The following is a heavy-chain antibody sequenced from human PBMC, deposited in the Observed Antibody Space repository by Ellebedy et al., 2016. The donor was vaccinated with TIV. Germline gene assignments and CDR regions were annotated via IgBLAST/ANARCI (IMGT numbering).Heavy chain of an antibody. Sequence: GGSLRLSXAASGFTFSRYDMHWVRQSTRKGLEWVASIDNAGDTYYPSSVKGRFTISRENAKNSLYLQMNSLRVEDTAVYYCTRFEIISGGGYGMDVWGQGTTVTVSS. J-gene: IGHJ6*02. CDR1: GFTFSRYD. D-gene: IGHD3-16*01. CDR3: TRFEIISGGGYGMDV. CDR2: IDNAGDT. V-gene: IGHV3-13*01.